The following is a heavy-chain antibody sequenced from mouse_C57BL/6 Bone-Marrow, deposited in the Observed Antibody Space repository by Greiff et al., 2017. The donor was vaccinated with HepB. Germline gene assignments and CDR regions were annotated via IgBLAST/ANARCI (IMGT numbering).Heavy chain of an antibody. CDR1: GYTFTDHT. D-gene: IGHD1-1*01. Sequence: VQLQESDAELVKPGASVKISCKVSGYTFTDHTIHWMKQRPEQGLEWIGYIYPRDGSTKYNEKFKGKATLTADKSSSTAYMQLNSLTSEDSAVYFCARNYYYGSSYAHWYFDVWGTGTTVTVSS. J-gene: IGHJ1*03. V-gene: IGHV1-78*01. CDR2: IYPRDGST. CDR3: ARNYYYGSSYAHWYFDV.